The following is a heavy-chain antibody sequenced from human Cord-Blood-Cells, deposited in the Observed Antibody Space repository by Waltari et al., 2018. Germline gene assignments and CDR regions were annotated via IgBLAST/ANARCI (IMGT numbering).Heavy chain of an antibody. Sequence: QVQLQESGPGLVKPSETLSLTCTVSGGSVSSGSYYWSWIRQPPGKGLEWIGYIYYSGSTNYNPSLKSRVTISVDTSKNQFSLKLSSVTAADTAVYYWARVHSGYDLGGYCSGGSCYYFDYWGQGTLVTVSS. CDR3: ARVHSGYDLGGYCSGGSCYYFDY. J-gene: IGHJ4*02. V-gene: IGHV4-61*01. D-gene: IGHD2-15*01. CDR1: GGSVSSGSYY. CDR2: IYYSGST.